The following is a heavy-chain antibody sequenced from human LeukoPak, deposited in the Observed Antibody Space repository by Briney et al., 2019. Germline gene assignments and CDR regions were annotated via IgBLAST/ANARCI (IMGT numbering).Heavy chain of an antibody. V-gene: IGHV4-31*03. J-gene: IGHJ6*02. CDR3: ARDSESFDGMDV. CDR2: IYYSGST. Sequence: SETLSLTCTVSGGSINNAGYYWSWIRQHPGQGLEWIGYIYYSGSTYYNPSLKSRLTISLDTSKNQFSLKLSSVTAADTAVYYCARDSESFDGMDVWGQGTTVTVSS. CDR1: GGSINNAGYY.